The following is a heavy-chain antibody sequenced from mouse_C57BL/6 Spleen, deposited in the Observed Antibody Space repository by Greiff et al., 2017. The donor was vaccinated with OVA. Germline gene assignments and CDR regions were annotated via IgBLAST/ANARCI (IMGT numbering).Heavy chain of an antibody. J-gene: IGHJ3*01. V-gene: IGHV1-82*01. D-gene: IGHD2-4*01. CDR1: GYAFSSSW. CDR2: IYPGDGDT. CDR3: ARDDYDGPPFAY. Sequence: QVHVKQSGPELVKPGASVKISCKASGYAFSSSWMNWVKQRPGKGLEWIGRIYPGDGDTNYNGKFKGKATLTADKSSSTAYMQLSSLTSEDSAVYFCARDDYDGPPFAYWGQGTLVTVSA.